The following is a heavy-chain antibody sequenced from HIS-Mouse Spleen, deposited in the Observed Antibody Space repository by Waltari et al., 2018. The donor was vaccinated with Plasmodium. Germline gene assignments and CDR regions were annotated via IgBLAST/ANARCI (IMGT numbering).Heavy chain of an antibody. CDR3: ARGRGACFDY. V-gene: IGHV4-39*07. D-gene: IGHD3-16*01. CDR2: IFYSVRT. J-gene: IGHJ4*02. Sequence: QLQLQESGPGLVKPSETLSLTCTVSGGSISSSSYYWGWIRQPPGRGLEWIGSIFYSVRTYNNPSLKGRVTISVDTCKNQFSLKRSSVTPADTAVYYCARGRGACFDYWGQGTLVTVSS. CDR1: GGSISSSSYY.